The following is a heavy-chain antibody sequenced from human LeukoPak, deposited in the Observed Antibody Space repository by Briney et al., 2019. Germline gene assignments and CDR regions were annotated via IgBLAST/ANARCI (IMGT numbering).Heavy chain of an antibody. Sequence: GGSLRLSCAASGFTLSSYSMNWVRQAPGKGLEWVSYISSGSSTKYYADSVKGRFTISRDNAKNSLFLQMNSLRDEDTAVYYCARDVREWGGYYFDYWGQGTPVTVSS. CDR3: ARDVREWGGYYFDY. D-gene: IGHD3-3*01. CDR1: GFTLSSYS. J-gene: IGHJ4*02. V-gene: IGHV3-48*02. CDR2: ISSGSSTK.